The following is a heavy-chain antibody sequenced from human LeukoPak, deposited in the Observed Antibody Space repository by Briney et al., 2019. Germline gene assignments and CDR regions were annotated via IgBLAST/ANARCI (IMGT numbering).Heavy chain of an antibody. V-gene: IGHV4-34*01. CDR1: GGSFSGYY. CDR2: INHSGST. D-gene: IGHD6-13*01. CDR3: ARSIAAAGRRFDY. J-gene: IGHJ4*02. Sequence: SETLPLTCAVYGGSFSGYYWSWIRQPPGKGLEWIGEINHSGSTNYNPSLKSRVTISVDTSKNQFSLKLSSVTAADTAVYYCARSIAAAGRRFDYWGQGTLVTVSS.